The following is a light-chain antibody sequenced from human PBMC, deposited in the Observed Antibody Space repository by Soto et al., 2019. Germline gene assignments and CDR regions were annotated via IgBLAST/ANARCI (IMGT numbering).Light chain of an antibody. CDR1: SSDIGAFTF. J-gene: IGLJ1*01. CDR3: SSYTSSRTHV. V-gene: IGLV2-14*03. Sequence: QSALTQPASVSGSPGQSITISCTGTSSDIGAFTFVSWYQQHPGKVPKLMIFDVNRRPSGISDRFSGSKSGNTASLTISGLQSEDDGDYYCSSYTSSRTHVFGSGTKLTVL. CDR2: DVN.